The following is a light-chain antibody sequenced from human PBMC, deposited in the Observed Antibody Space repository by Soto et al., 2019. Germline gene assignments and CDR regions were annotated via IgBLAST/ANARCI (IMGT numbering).Light chain of an antibody. CDR2: GAS. V-gene: IGKV3-20*01. CDR3: QQYGSSPRT. CDR1: QNVTSNL. Sequence: TVLTQSPGTLSLSPGERATLSCRASQNVTSNLVVWYQHHPGQAPRLLIFGASSRATGIPDRFTGSGSGTDFTLTVGRLEPEDFALYYCQQYGSSPRTFGQGTKVDIK. J-gene: IGKJ1*01.